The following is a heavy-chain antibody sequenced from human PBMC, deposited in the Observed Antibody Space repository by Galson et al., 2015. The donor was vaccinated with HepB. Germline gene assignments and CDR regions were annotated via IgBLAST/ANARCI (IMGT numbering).Heavy chain of an antibody. CDR1: GFTFSSYS. V-gene: IGHV3-21*01. CDR3: ASHLKYCSSTSCYRGEEDSAGGMDV. D-gene: IGHD2-2*02. Sequence: SLRLSCAASGFTFSSYSMNWVRQAPGKGLEWVSSISSSSSYIYYADSVKGRFTISRDNAKNSLYLQMNSLRAEDTAVYYCASHLKYCSSTSCYRGEEDSAGGMDVWGQGTTVTVSS. CDR2: ISSSSSYI. J-gene: IGHJ6*02.